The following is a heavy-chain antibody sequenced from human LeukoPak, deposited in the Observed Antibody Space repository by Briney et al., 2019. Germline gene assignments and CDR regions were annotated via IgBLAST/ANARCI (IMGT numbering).Heavy chain of an antibody. Sequence: KLQGRVTMTTDTSTSTTYMELRSLRSDDTAVYYCARESSGYPLDYWGQGTLVTVSS. J-gene: IGHJ4*02. CDR3: ARESSGYPLDY. V-gene: IGHV1-18*01. D-gene: IGHD3-22*01.